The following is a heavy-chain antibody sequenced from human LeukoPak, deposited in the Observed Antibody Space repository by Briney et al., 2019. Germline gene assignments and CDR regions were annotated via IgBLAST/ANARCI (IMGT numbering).Heavy chain of an antibody. CDR3: AREWYSSSWYDYFDY. D-gene: IGHD6-13*01. CDR1: GGSISSSNW. V-gene: IGHV4-4*02. CDR2: IYHSGST. Sequence: PSGTLSLTCAVSGGSISSSNWWSWVRQPPGKGLEWIGEIYHSGSTNYNPSLKSRVTISVDKSKNQFSLKLSSVTAADTAVYYCAREWYSSSWYDYFDYWGQGTLVTVSS. J-gene: IGHJ4*02.